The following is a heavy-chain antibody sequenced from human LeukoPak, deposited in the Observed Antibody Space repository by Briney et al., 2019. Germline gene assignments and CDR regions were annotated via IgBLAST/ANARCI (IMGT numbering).Heavy chain of an antibody. CDR3: AREDRGYCSGGSCLYYFDY. Sequence: APVKVSCKASGGTFSSYAISWVRQAPGQGLEWMGGIIPIFGTANYAQKFQGRVTITTDESTSTAYMELSSLRSEDTAVYYCAREDRGYCSGGSCLYYFDYWGQGTLVTVSS. D-gene: IGHD2-15*01. V-gene: IGHV1-69*05. CDR1: GGTFSSYA. J-gene: IGHJ4*02. CDR2: IIPIFGTA.